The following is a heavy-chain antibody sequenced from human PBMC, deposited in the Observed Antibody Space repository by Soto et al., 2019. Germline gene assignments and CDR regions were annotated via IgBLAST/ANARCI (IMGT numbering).Heavy chain of an antibody. CDR3: ARDSGYDSTD. D-gene: IGHD3-22*01. V-gene: IGHV3-23*01. CDR1: GFTVSSYG. Sequence: EVQLLESGGGLVQPGESLRLSCAASGFTVSSYGMSWVRQAPGKGPEWISGLSESGDRTTYADSVKGRFTISRDTSNNTLYLQMNSLRVDDTAVYFCARDSGYDSTDWGPGTRVTVSS. J-gene: IGHJ4*02. CDR2: LSESGDRT.